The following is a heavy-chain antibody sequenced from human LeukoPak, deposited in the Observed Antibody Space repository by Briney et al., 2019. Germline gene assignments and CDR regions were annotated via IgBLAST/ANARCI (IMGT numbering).Heavy chain of an antibody. Sequence: PGGSLRLSCAASGFTFSNYAMHWVRQAPGKGLEYVSAISSNGGSTYYANSVTGRFTISRDNSKKTLYLQMDSLRAEDMAVYYCASKRGYSYALGDWGQGTLVTVFS. CDR1: GFTFSNYA. CDR2: ISSNGGST. CDR3: ASKRGYSYALGD. J-gene: IGHJ4*02. D-gene: IGHD5-18*01. V-gene: IGHV3-64*01.